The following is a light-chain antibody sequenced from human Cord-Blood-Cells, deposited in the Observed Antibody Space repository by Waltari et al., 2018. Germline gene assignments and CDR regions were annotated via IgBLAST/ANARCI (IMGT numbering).Light chain of an antibody. CDR2: DVS. J-gene: IGLJ2*01. CDR3: SSYTSSSTLV. CDR1: SSDVGGYNY. Sequence: QSALTQPASVSGSPGQSITNSCTGTSSDVGGYNYVSWYQQTPAKAPKLMIYDVSNRPSGVSNRFAVSKSGNTASLTSSGLPAEEEADYYCSSYTSSSTLVFGGGTKLTVL. V-gene: IGLV2-14*01.